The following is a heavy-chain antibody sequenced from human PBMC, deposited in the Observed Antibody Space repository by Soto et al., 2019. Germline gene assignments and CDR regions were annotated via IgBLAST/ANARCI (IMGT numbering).Heavy chain of an antibody. D-gene: IGHD1-1*01. J-gene: IGHJ4*02. CDR2: IYWDDDK. CDR3: AHRADLQGNWNGGYFDY. V-gene: IGHV2-5*02. CDR1: GFSLTARPVG. Sequence: QITLKESGPTRVKPTQTLTLTCTFSGFSLTARPVGVGWIRQPPGKALERLALIYWDDDKRYSPSLKNRLTITKDTSNNQVVLTMTNMDPMDTATYYRAHRADLQGNWNGGYFDYWGPGALVTVSS.